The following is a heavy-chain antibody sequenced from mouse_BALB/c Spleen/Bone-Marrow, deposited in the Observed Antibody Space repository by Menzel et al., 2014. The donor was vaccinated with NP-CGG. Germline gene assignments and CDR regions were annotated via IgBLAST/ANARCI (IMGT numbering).Heavy chain of an antibody. J-gene: IGHJ4*01. V-gene: IGHV1-52*01. CDR1: GYTFTSYR. CDR3: ARSGKVRNAMDY. D-gene: IGHD2-14*01. CDR2: IDPYDSET. Sequence: QVHVKQSGAELVRPGASVKLSCKASGYTFTSYRMNWVKQRPEQGLEWIGRIDPYDSETHYNQKFKDKAILTVDKSSSTAFLELARLTSEDSAIYYCARSGKVRNAMDYWGQGTSVTVSS.